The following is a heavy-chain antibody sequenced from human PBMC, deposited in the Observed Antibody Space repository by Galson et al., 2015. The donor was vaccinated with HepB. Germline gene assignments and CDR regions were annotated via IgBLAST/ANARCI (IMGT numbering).Heavy chain of an antibody. CDR3: ARGSAGALGGY. J-gene: IGHJ4*02. D-gene: IGHD1-26*01. V-gene: IGHV3-53*01. CDR2: IYSGGST. CDR1: GSTVSSSY. Sequence: SLRLSCAASGSTVSSSYMSWVRQAPGKGLEWVSVIYSGGSTYYADSVKGRFTISRDNSKNTLYLQMNSLRAEDTAVYYCARGSAGALGGYWGQGTLVTVSS.